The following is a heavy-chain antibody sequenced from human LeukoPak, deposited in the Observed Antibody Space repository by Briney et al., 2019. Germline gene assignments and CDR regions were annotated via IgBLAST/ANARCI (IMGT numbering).Heavy chain of an antibody. J-gene: IGHJ6*03. CDR3: AKGGIAVAGASYYYYMDV. V-gene: IGHV3-53*01. Sequence: PGGSLRLSCAASGFTVNNNYMSWVRQAPGKGLEWVSVIYRDGNTYYADSVKGRFFIFRDNSENTLYLQMHNLRAEDTAVYYCAKGGIAVAGASYYYYMDVWGKGTTVTISS. D-gene: IGHD6-19*01. CDR2: IYRDGNT. CDR1: GFTVNNNY.